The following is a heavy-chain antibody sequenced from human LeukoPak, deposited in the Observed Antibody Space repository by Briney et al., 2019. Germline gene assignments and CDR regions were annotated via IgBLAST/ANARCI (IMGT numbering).Heavy chain of an antibody. CDR2: VYYSGST. V-gene: IGHV4-59*02. CDR3: ARTLAFGVGGYFDY. D-gene: IGHD3-10*01. J-gene: IGHJ4*02. CDR1: GGSVSSYY. Sequence: TSETLSLTCSVSGGSVSSYYWSWIRQPPGKGLEWIGYVYYSGSTYYNPSLKSRVTISVDTSKNQFSLKLSSVTAADTAVYYCARTLAFGVGGYFDYWGQGTLVTVSS.